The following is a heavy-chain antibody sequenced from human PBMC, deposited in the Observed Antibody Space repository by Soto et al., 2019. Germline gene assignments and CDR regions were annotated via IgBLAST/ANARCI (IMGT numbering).Heavy chain of an antibody. J-gene: IGHJ4*02. D-gene: IGHD4-17*01. CDR2: VYYRGRS. V-gene: IGHV4-39*01. CDR3: VSQRTTVPTQAYFDY. Sequence: SETLSLTCTVSGGSVTNSSYYWGWIRQSPGKGLEWIGSVYYRGRSYSKSSVKSRVTISVDTSKNRFSLSLNSVTASDTAVYFCVSQRTTVPTQAYFDYRGPGALVTVSS. CDR1: GGSVTNSSYY.